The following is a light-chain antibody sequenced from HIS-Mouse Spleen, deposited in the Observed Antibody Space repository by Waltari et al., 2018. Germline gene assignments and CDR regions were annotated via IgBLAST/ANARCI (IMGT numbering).Light chain of an antibody. CDR3: CSYAGSSTFVVV. CDR2: ERS. J-gene: IGLJ2*01. CDR1: SRDVGSYNL. Sequence: QSALTQPASVSGSPGQSITISCTGTSRDVGSYNLVSWYQQQPGKAPKLVIDERSKRPSGVSNLFSGSKYGNTASLTISGLQAEDEADYYCCSYAGSSTFVVVFGGGTKLTVL. V-gene: IGLV2-23*03.